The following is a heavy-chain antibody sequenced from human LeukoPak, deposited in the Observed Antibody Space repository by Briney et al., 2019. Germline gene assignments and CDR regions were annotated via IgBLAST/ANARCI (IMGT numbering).Heavy chain of an antibody. J-gene: IGHJ3*02. CDR1: GDSISSGSYY. CDR3: ARVSRDAFDI. Sequence: SQTLSLTCTVSGDSISSGSYYWSWIQQPAGKGLEWIGRMYTSGSTNYNSSLKSRVTISVDTSKNQFSLKLSSVTAAGTAVYYCARVSRDAFDIWGQGTMVTVSS. CDR2: MYTSGST. V-gene: IGHV4-61*02.